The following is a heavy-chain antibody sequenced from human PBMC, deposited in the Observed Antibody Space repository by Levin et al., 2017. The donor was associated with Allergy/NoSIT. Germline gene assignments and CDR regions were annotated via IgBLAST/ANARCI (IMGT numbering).Heavy chain of an antibody. J-gene: IGHJ4*02. V-gene: IGHV3-66*01. D-gene: IGHD5-18*01. CDR2: IYSRGST. CDR3: ARKTDTAMITGDF. Sequence: GESLKISCAVSGFTVGNNYMNWVRQAPGKGLEWVSVIYSRGSTDYAESVKGRFTISRDSSKNTLYLQMNSLRVEDTAVYYCARKTDTAMITGDFWGQGTLVTVSS. CDR1: GFTVGNNY.